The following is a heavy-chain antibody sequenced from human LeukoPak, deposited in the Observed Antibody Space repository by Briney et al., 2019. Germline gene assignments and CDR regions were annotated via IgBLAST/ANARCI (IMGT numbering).Heavy chain of an antibody. CDR3: AREGGEQELAN. V-gene: IGHV3-74*01. CDR2: LNGDGSQT. Sequence: GGSLSLSCAASGFTFSRNWMHWVRQAPGKGLMWLSRLNGDGSQTRYADSVKGRFTISRDNAKNTLYLQMNSLRDEDTAVYFCAREGGEQELANWGQGTLVTVSS. CDR1: GFTFSRNW. J-gene: IGHJ4*02. D-gene: IGHD6-13*01.